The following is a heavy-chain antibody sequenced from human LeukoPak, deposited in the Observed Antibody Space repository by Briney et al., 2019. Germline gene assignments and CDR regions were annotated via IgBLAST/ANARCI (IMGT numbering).Heavy chain of an antibody. V-gene: IGHV3-21*01. D-gene: IGHD5-24*01. CDR1: GFTFSSYT. Sequence: TGGSLRLSCAASGFTFSSYTMNWVRQAPGKVLEWVSFISTSSSYIYYADSVKGRFTISRDNAKNSLFLQMNSLRAEDTAVYYCARDREMATRLRDAFDFWGQGTMVTVSS. CDR2: ISTSSSYI. J-gene: IGHJ3*01. CDR3: ARDREMATRLRDAFDF.